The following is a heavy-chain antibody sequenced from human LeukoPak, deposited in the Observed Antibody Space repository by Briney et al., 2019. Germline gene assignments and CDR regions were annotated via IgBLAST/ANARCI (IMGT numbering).Heavy chain of an antibody. CDR2: ISSSGSTI. V-gene: IGHV3-11*04. D-gene: IGHD2-21*01. CDR1: GFTFSDYY. Sequence: GGSLRLSCAASGFTFSDYYMSWIRQAPGKGLEWVSYISSSGSTIYYADSVKGRFTISRDNAKNSLYLQMNSLRAEDTAVYYCARDGCGADCFHTYFDCWGQGTLVTVSS. J-gene: IGHJ4*02. CDR3: ARDGCGADCFHTYFDC.